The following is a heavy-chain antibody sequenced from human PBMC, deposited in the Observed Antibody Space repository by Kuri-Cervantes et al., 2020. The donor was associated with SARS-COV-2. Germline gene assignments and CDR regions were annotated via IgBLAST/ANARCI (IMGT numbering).Heavy chain of an antibody. J-gene: IGHJ6*02. Sequence: VKVSCKASGFTFTSSAVQWVRQARGQRLEWIGWIVVGSGNTNYAQKFQERVTITRDMSTSTAYMELRSLRSDDTAVYYCARDRGSSGWSWVYYYYGMDVWGQGTTVTVSS. D-gene: IGHD6-19*01. CDR1: GFTFTSSA. CDR3: ARDRGSSGWSWVYYYYGMDV. V-gene: IGHV1-58*01. CDR2: IVVGSGNT.